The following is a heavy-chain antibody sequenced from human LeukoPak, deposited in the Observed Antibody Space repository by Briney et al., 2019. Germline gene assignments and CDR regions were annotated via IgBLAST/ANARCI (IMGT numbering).Heavy chain of an antibody. V-gene: IGHV4-31*03. D-gene: IGHD6-13*01. CDR3: ARDRSTYSSSWIHWFDP. CDR2: IYYSGST. Sequence: SETQSLTFTVSGGSISSGGYYWSWIRQHPGKGLEWIGYIYYSGSTYYNPSLKSRVTISVDTSKNQFSLKLSSVTAADTAVYYCARDRSTYSSSWIHWFDPWGQGTLVTVSS. J-gene: IGHJ5*02. CDR1: GGSISSGGYY.